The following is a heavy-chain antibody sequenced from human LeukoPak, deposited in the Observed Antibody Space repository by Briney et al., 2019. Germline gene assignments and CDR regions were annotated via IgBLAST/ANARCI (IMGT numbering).Heavy chain of an antibody. J-gene: IGHJ4*02. CDR2: ISGSSRNK. V-gene: IGHV3-21*01. CDR3: ARTANFAAGYYIDY. D-gene: IGHD6-13*01. Sequence: GGSLRLSCAASGFTFSGYTMNWVRQAPGKGLEWVSSISGSSRNKYYADSVKGRFTISRDNAKNSLYLQMNSLRAEDTAVYYCARTANFAAGYYIDYWGQGTLVTVSS. CDR1: GFTFSGYT.